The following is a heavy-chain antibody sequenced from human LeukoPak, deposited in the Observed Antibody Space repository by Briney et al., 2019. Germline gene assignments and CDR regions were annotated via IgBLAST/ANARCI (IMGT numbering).Heavy chain of an antibody. CDR1: GYSISSGYY. Sequence: SETLSLTCTVSGYSISSGYYWGWIRQPPGKRLEWIGEIYHGGYTNYNPSLKSRVAMSVDKSKNQFSLRLGAVTAADTAVYYCAREELGGARGIDYWGQGILVTVSS. D-gene: IGHD2/OR15-2a*01. V-gene: IGHV4-38-2*02. J-gene: IGHJ4*02. CDR2: IYHGGYT. CDR3: AREELGGARGIDY.